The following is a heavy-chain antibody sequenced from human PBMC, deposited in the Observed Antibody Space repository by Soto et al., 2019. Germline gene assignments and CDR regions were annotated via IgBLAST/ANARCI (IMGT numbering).Heavy chain of an antibody. Sequence: QVQLQESGPGLVKPSQTLSLTCNVSGESISSGGYYWSWIRHHPGKGLEWFGYIYDTESAYYNPSLKSRVTISMDTSKNQFAMRLSSVTAADTAVYYCARASSSSSAADYWGQGILGTVSS. V-gene: IGHV4-31*03. CDR1: GESISSGGYY. CDR2: IYDTESA. CDR3: ARASSSSSAADY. D-gene: IGHD6-6*01. J-gene: IGHJ4*02.